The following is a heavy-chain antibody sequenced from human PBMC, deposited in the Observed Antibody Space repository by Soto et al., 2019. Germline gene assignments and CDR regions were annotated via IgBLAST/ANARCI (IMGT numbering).Heavy chain of an antibody. J-gene: IGHJ5*02. CDR2: ISAYNGNT. CDR1: GYTFTSYG. V-gene: IGHV1-18*01. Sequence: GASVKVSCKASGYTFTSYGISWVRQAPGQGLEWMGWISAYNGNTNYAQKLQGRVTMTTDTSTSTAYMELRSLRSDDTAVYYCARVRGYCSGGSCYPVTGFEPWGQGTLVTVSS. CDR3: ARVRGYCSGGSCYPVTGFEP. D-gene: IGHD2-15*01.